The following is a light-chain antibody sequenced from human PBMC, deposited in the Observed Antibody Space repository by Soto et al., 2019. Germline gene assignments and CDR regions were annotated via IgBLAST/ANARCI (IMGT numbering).Light chain of an antibody. J-gene: IGKJ4*01. CDR3: QQRSNWPPT. Sequence: EIVLTQSPCTLSWSPGERATLPCRASQSISSYLAWYQQKPGQAPRLLIYDASNRATGIPARFSGSGSGTDFTLTISSLEPEDFAVYYCQQRSNWPPTFGGGTKVDI. V-gene: IGKV3-11*01. CDR2: DAS. CDR1: QSISSY.